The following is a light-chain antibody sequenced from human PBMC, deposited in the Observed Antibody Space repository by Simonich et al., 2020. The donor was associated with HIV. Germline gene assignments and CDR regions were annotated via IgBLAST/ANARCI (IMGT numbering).Light chain of an antibody. J-gene: IGLJ1*01. V-gene: IGLV1-40*01. CDR2: GNS. CDR1: NSNIGAGYD. CDR3: QSYDTSLSAYV. Sequence: QSVLTQPPSVSVAPGQRVTISCTGSNSNIGAGYDVHWYQHFLGTAPKLLIYGNSNRPSGFPDRFSGSKSGTSASLAITGLQAEDEADYYCQSYDTSLSAYVFGTGTKVTVL.